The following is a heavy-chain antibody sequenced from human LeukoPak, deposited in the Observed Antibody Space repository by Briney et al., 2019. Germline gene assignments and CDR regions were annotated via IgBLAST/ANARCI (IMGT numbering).Heavy chain of an antibody. Sequence: PGESLRLSCAASGFTFSHYWMHWVRQAPGKGLEWVAVIWYDGSNKYYADSVKGRFTISRDNSKNTLYLQMNSLRAEDTAVYYCARDLVPGIAAPFDIWGQGTMVTVSS. D-gene: IGHD6-13*01. CDR2: IWYDGSNK. J-gene: IGHJ3*02. CDR3: ARDLVPGIAAPFDI. CDR1: GFTFSHYW. V-gene: IGHV3-33*08.